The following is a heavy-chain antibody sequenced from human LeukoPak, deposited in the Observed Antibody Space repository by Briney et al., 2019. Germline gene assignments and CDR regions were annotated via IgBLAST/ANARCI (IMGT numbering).Heavy chain of an antibody. CDR1: GFTFRRDW. V-gene: IGHV3-7*01. J-gene: IGHJ4*02. CDR3: AKAGY. CDR2: IKEDGTKI. Sequence: GGSLRLSCAASGFTFRRDWMSWVRQAPGKGPEWVANIKEDGTKIDYVDSVRGRFTISRDNAKNSLYLQMNSLRAEDTAVYYCAKAGYWGQGTLVTVSS.